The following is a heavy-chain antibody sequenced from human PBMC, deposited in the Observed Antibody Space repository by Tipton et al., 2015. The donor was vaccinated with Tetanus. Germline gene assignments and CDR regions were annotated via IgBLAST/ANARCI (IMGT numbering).Heavy chain of an antibody. CDR2: ISAYNGNT. CDR3: ARVGRSELVRDAPFWSGPNWFDP. Sequence: QLVQSGAEVKKPGASVKVSCKASGYTFTSYGISWVRQAPGQGLEWMGWISAYNGNTNYAQKLQGRVTMTPDTSTSTAYMELRSLRSDDTAVYYCARVGRSELVRDAPFWSGPNWFDPWGQGTLVTVSS. V-gene: IGHV1-18*04. CDR1: GYTFTSYG. D-gene: IGHD3-3*01. J-gene: IGHJ5*02.